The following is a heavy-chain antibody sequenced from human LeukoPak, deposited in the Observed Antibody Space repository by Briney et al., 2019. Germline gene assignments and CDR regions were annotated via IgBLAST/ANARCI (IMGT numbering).Heavy chain of an antibody. CDR2: ISSRSTYR. Sequence: GGSLRLSCAASGFTFSDYSMNWVRQAPGKGLEWVSSISSRSTYRYYADSVKGRFTISRDNTKNSLCLQMNSLRAEDTAVYYCARDMTTATTCYLQHWGQGTLVTVSS. D-gene: IGHD4-17*01. V-gene: IGHV3-21*06. J-gene: IGHJ1*01. CDR1: GFTFSDYS. CDR3: ARDMTTATTCYLQH.